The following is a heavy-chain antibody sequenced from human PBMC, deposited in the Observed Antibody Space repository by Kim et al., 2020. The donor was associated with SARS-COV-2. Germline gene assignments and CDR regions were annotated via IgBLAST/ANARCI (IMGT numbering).Heavy chain of an antibody. Sequence: LQSRVTISVDTSKNQFSLKLSSVTAADTAVYYCARVLAVAGRGGYNWFDPWGQGTLVTVSS. D-gene: IGHD6-19*01. J-gene: IGHJ5*02. V-gene: IGHV4-39*07. CDR3: ARVLAVAGRGGYNWFDP.